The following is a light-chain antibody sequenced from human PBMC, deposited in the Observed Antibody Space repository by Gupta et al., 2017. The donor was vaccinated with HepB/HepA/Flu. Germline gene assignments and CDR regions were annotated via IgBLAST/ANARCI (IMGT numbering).Light chain of an antibody. V-gene: IGKV1-39*01. CDR2: AAS. CDR3: QQMDSTPKT. Sequence: DIQMTQSPSSLSASVGDRVTITCLASQSISSYLNCYQQKPGKAPKLLIYAASRLQSGLPSRLSGSASATYFTLTISMLHPEDFATYYIQQMDSTPKTFGQGTKVEIK. CDR1: QSISSY. J-gene: IGKJ1*01.